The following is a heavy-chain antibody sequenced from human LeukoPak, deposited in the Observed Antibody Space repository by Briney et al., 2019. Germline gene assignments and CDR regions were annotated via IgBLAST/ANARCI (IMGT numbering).Heavy chain of an antibody. Sequence: SETLSLTCAVYGGSFSGYYWSWIRLPPGKGLEWIGEINHSGSTNYNPSLKSRVTISVDTSKNQFSLKLSSVTAADTAVYYCARGFCSSTSCRFDYWGQGTLVTVSS. J-gene: IGHJ4*02. CDR1: GGSFSGYY. D-gene: IGHD2-2*01. CDR2: INHSGST. CDR3: ARGFCSSTSCRFDY. V-gene: IGHV4-34*01.